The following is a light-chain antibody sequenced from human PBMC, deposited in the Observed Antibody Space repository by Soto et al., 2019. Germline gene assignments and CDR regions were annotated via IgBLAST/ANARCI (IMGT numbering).Light chain of an antibody. V-gene: IGKV1-39*01. CDR3: QQSYDTPLT. J-gene: IGKJ1*01. CDR2: XAX. CDR1: QTIGTY. Sequence: IEVTQSPSSLAASLGDRVTITCRASQTIGTYVNWYRQKSGAAPELLIYXAXXLQSGVPSRFRGGASGTDFTLTISSMQLDDFATYCCQQSYDTPLTFGQGTKVDIK.